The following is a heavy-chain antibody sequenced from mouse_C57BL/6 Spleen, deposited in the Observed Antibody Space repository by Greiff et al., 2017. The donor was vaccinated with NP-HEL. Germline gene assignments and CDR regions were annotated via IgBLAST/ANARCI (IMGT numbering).Heavy chain of an antibody. CDR2: ISSGSSTI. J-gene: IGHJ2*01. CDR3: ASSSYGHFDY. D-gene: IGHD1-1*02. CDR1: GFTFSDYG. Sequence: EVQVVESGGGLVKPGGSLKLSCAASGFTFSDYGMHWVRQAPEKGLEWVAYISSGSSTIYYADTVKGRFTISRDNAKNTLFLQMTSLRSEDTAMYYCASSSYGHFDYWGQGTTLTVSS. V-gene: IGHV5-17*01.